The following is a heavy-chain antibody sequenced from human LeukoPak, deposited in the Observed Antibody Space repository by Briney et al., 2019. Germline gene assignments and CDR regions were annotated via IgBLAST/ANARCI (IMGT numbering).Heavy chain of an antibody. J-gene: IGHJ6*03. CDR1: GGSISSYY. CDR2: IYYSVST. V-gene: IGHV4-59*01. CDR3: ARVTENYDFWSGSLRGSYYYMDV. Sequence: SETLSLTCTVSGGSISSYYWSWIRQPPGKGLEWIGYIYYSVSTNYNPSLKSRVTISVDTSKNQFSLKLSSVTAADTAVYYCARVTENYDFWSGSLRGSYYYMDVWGKGTTVTVSS. D-gene: IGHD3-3*01.